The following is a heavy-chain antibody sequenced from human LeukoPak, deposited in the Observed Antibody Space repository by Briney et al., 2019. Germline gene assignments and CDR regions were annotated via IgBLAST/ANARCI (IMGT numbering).Heavy chain of an antibody. Sequence: PGGSLRLSCAASGFTLSSYSMNWVRQAPGKGLEWVSSISSGSSYIYDADSVKGRFTISRDNAKNSLYLQMNSLRAEDTAVYYCARANDNYYYYYMDVWGKGTTVTIS. J-gene: IGHJ6*03. V-gene: IGHV3-21*01. CDR2: ISSGSSYI. D-gene: IGHD3-9*01. CDR3: ARANDNYYYYYMDV. CDR1: GFTLSSYS.